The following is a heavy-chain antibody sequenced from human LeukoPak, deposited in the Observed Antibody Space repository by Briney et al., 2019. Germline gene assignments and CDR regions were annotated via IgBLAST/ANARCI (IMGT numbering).Heavy chain of an antibody. CDR1: GYTFTSYG. J-gene: IGHJ4*02. D-gene: IGHD5-12*01. Sequence: GASVKVSCKASGYTFTSYGISWVRQAPGQGLEWMGWISAYNGNTNYAQKLQGRVTMTTDTSTSTAYMELRSLRSDDTAVYYCARDVDIVATVYFDYWGQGTLVTVSS. CDR3: ARDVDIVATVYFDY. V-gene: IGHV1-18*01. CDR2: ISAYNGNT.